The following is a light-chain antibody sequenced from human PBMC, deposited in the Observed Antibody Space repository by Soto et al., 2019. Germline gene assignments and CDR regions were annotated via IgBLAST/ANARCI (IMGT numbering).Light chain of an antibody. CDR1: QSISVC. CDR2: KAS. J-gene: IGKJ5*01. V-gene: IGKV1-5*03. CDR3: QQYNTYSIT. Sequence: DIQMTQSPSTLSASVGDSVTITCRASQSISVCLAWYQQKPGKAPKLLLYKASSLQSGVPSRFSGSGSGTEFTLTISSLQPDDFATYYCQQYNTYSITFGQGTRLEIK.